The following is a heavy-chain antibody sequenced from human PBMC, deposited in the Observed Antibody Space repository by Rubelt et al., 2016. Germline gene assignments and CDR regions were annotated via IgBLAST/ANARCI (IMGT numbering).Heavy chain of an antibody. CDR1: GGSISSSSYY. CDR2: IYYSGST. J-gene: IGHJ4*02. CDR3: ARGPAVWSGDY. D-gene: IGHD3-3*01. Sequence: QLQLQESGPGLVKPSETLSLTCTVSGGSISSSSYYWGWIRQPPGKRLEWIGRIYYSGSTHYNPFLKSRVTVPVDTSKNQFSLKLGSVTAADTAVYYCARGPAVWSGDYWGQGTLVTVSS. V-gene: IGHV4-39*07.